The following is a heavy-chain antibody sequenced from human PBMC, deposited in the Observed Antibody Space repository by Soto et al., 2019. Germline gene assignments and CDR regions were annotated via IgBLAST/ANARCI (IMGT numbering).Heavy chain of an antibody. J-gene: IGHJ1*01. Sequence: GGSLRLSCAASGFTVSSNYMSWVRQAPGKGLEWVSVIYSGGSTYYADSVKGRFTISRDNSKNTLYLQMNSLRAEDTAVYYCARADDSSGYYTFQHWGQGTPVTVYS. CDR2: IYSGGST. CDR3: ARADDSSGYYTFQH. CDR1: GFTVSSNY. D-gene: IGHD3-22*01. V-gene: IGHV3-53*01.